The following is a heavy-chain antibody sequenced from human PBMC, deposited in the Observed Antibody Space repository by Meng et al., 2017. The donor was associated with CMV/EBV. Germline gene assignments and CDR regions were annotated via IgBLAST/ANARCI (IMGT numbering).Heavy chain of an antibody. CDR2: IIPIFGTA. Sequence: SVKVSCKVSGGTFSSYAISWVRQAPGQGLEWMGGIIPIFGTANYAQKFQGRVTITTDESTSTAYMELSSLRSEDTAVYYCARGYCSSTSCYNAFDIWGQGTMVTVSS. CDR1: GGTFSSYA. D-gene: IGHD2-2*02. CDR3: ARGYCSSTSCYNAFDI. V-gene: IGHV1-69*05. J-gene: IGHJ3*02.